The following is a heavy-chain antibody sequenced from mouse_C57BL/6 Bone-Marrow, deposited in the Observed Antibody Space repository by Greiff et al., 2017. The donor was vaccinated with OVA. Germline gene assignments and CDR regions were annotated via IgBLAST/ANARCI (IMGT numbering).Heavy chain of an antibody. J-gene: IGHJ4*01. Sequence: EVKVIESGGDLVKPGGSLTLSCAASGFTFSSYGMSWVRQTPDKRLEWVATISSGGSYTYYPDSVKGRFTISRDDAKNTLYLQMSSLKSEDTAMYYCARTYDGYLYYAMDYWGQGTSVTVSS. D-gene: IGHD2-3*01. CDR1: GFTFSSYG. V-gene: IGHV5-6*01. CDR2: ISSGGSYT. CDR3: ARTYDGYLYYAMDY.